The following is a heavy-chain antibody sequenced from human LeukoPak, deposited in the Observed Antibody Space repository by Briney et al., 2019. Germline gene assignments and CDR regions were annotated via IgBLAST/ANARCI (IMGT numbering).Heavy chain of an antibody. D-gene: IGHD3-10*01. J-gene: IGHJ4*02. CDR1: GFTFSSYA. CDR3: ATGVTYFSGSGNFYKRGSDC. CDR2: ISDTAAGT. V-gene: IGHV3-23*01. Sequence: GGSLRLSCAASGFTFSSYAMSWVRRAPGKGLEWVSSISDTAAGTHYGDSVKGRFTISRDNSKNTLYLQMSSLRVEDTAVYYCATGVTYFSGSGNFYKRGSDCWGQGTLVTVSS.